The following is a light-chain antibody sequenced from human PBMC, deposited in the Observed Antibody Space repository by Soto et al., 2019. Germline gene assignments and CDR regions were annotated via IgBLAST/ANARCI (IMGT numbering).Light chain of an antibody. Sequence: SYELTQPPSMSVSPGQTATIACSGDKLGDKYVCWYQQKSGESPILVIYQDTKRPSGIPERFSGSNSGSTATLTISGTQSIDEADYYCQAWDGGTVVFGGGTKLTFL. CDR1: KLGDKY. J-gene: IGLJ2*01. CDR2: QDT. V-gene: IGLV3-1*01. CDR3: QAWDGGTVV.